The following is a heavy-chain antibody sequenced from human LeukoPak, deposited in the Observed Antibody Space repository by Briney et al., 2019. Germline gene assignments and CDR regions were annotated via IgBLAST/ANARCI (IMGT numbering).Heavy chain of an antibody. D-gene: IGHD3-10*01. Sequence: GGSLRLSCAASGFTFSSYSMNWVRQAPGKGLEWVSSISSSSSYIYYADSVKGRFTISRDNAKNSLYLQMNSLRAEDTAVYYCARDLHYYGSGSPSAFDIWGQGTMVTVSS. V-gene: IGHV3-21*01. J-gene: IGHJ3*02. CDR2: ISSSSSYI. CDR1: GFTFSSYS. CDR3: ARDLHYYGSGSPSAFDI.